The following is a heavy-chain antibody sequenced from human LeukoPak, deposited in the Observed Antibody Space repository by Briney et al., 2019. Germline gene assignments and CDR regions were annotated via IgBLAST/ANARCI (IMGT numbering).Heavy chain of an antibody. V-gene: IGHV5-51*01. D-gene: IGHD3-22*01. Sequence: GESLKISCKGSGYSFTSYWIGWVRQMPGKGLEWMGIIYPGDSDTRYSPSFQGQVTISADKSISTAYLQWSSLKASDTAMYYCARQGPRDYYDSSGYISGSSYYLDYWGQGTLVTVSS. J-gene: IGHJ4*02. CDR2: IYPGDSDT. CDR3: ARQGPRDYYDSSGYISGSSYYLDY. CDR1: GYSFTSYW.